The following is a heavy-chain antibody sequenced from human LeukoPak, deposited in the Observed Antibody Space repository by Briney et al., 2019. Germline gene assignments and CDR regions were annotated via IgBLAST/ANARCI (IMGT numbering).Heavy chain of an antibody. CDR2: IYYSGST. CDR1: GGSIGSYY. J-gene: IGHJ5*02. D-gene: IGHD3-22*01. V-gene: IGHV4-59*12. CDR3: ARVEYYYDSSGFYDWFDP. Sequence: SETLSLTCTVSGGSIGSYYWSWIRQPPGKGLEWIGYIYYSGSTNYNPSLKSRVTISVDTSKNQFSLKLSSVTAADTAVYYCARVEYYYDSSGFYDWFDPWGQGTLVTVSS.